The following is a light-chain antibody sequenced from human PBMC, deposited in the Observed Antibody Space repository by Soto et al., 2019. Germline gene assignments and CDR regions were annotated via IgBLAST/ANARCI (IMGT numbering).Light chain of an antibody. CDR1: SGHSSYA. CDR3: QTWGTGIKV. V-gene: IGLV4-69*01. CDR2: LNSDGSH. Sequence: QPVLTQSPSASASLGASVKLTCTLSSGHSSYAIAWHQQQLEKGPRYLMKLNSDGSHSKGDGIPDRFSGSSSGAERYLTISSLQSEDEADYYCQTWGTGIKVFGGGTKLTVL. J-gene: IGLJ2*01.